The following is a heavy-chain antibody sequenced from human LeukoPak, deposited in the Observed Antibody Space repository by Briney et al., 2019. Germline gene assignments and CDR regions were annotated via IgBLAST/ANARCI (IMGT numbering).Heavy chain of an antibody. Sequence: GGSLRLSCAASGFTFSSYEMNWVRQAPGKGLEWVSYISSSGSTIYYADSVKGRFTISRDNAKNSLYLQMNGLRAEDTAVYYCARRGAAAGKLDYWGQGTLVTVSS. D-gene: IGHD6-13*01. CDR3: ARRGAAAGKLDY. V-gene: IGHV3-48*03. CDR2: ISSSGSTI. CDR1: GFTFSSYE. J-gene: IGHJ4*02.